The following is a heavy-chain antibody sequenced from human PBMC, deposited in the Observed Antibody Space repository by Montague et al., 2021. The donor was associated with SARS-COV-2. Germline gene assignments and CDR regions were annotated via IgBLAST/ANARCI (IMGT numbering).Heavy chain of an antibody. D-gene: IGHD3-10*01. CDR3: ARAVRGVIILSPYYAMDV. Sequence: SETLSFTCAVYGGSFSAYYWNWIRQPPGKGLEWIGDINHSGRTNFNPSLKSRVTVSLGTSKNQFSLKLRSVTAADTAVYYCARAVRGVIILSPYYAMDVWGQGTSVTVSS. V-gene: IGHV4-34*01. CDR1: GGSFSAYY. J-gene: IGHJ6*02. CDR2: INHSGRT.